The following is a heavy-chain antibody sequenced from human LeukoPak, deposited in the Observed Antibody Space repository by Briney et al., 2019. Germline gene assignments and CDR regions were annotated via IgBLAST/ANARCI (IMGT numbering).Heavy chain of an antibody. CDR2: IDSDGSSA. J-gene: IGHJ4*02. Sequence: PGGSLRLSCAASGFTFSTYWMHWVRQAPGNGLVWVSHIDSDGSSATYGDSAKGRFTISRDNAKNTLYLQMSSLRAEDTAVYYYARGTATTAGIDYWGQGTLVAVSS. CDR1: GFTFSTYW. V-gene: IGHV3-74*01. CDR3: ARGTATTAGIDY. D-gene: IGHD6-13*01.